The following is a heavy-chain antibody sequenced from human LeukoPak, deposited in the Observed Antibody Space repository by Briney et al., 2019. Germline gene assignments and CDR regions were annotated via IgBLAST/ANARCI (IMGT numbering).Heavy chain of an antibody. Sequence: SETLSLTCTVSGGAIRSHYWIWTRQPAGKGLEWIGRIYSSGYTNDNPFLKSRITMSVDMSKNQFSLRLNSVTAADTAVYYCARGEHSVDSWGQGMLVTVSS. V-gene: IGHV4-4*07. CDR2: IYSSGYT. CDR3: ARGEHSVDS. CDR1: GGAIRSHY. D-gene: IGHD1/OR15-1a*01. J-gene: IGHJ4*02.